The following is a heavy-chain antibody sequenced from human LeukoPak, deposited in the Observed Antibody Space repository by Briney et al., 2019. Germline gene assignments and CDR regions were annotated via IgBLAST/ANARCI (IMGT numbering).Heavy chain of an antibody. D-gene: IGHD3-9*01. Sequence: SGGSLRLSCAASGFTFSSYAMSWVRQAPGKGLEWVSAISGSGGSTYYADSVKGRFTISRDNSKNTLYLQMNSLRAEDTAVYYCAKDRSERYFDWFRVSGAFDIWGQGTMVTVSS. CDR3: AKDRSERYFDWFRVSGAFDI. CDR2: ISGSGGST. V-gene: IGHV3-23*01. CDR1: GFTFSSYA. J-gene: IGHJ3*02.